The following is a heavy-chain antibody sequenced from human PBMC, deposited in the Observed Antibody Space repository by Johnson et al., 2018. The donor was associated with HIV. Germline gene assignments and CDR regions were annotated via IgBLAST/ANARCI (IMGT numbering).Heavy chain of an antibody. CDR1: GFTFSSYA. D-gene: IGHD3-22*01. CDR2: IYSGGST. Sequence: EVQLVESGGGVVQPGRSLRLSCAASGFTFSSYAMHWVRQAPGKGLEWVAVIYSGGSTYYADSVKGRFTISRDNSKNTLYLQMNSLRAEDTAVYYCASVPMIVVLDGAFDIWGQGTMVTVSS. CDR3: ASVPMIVVLDGAFDI. V-gene: IGHV3-66*01. J-gene: IGHJ3*02.